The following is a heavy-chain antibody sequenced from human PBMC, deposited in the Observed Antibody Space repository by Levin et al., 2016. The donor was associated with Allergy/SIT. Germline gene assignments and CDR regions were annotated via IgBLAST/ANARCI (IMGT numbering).Heavy chain of an antibody. V-gene: IGHV1-69*06. D-gene: IGHD1-1*01. CDR2: IIPIFGTA. J-gene: IGHJ6*02. CDR3: ARDQVHAGGYYGMDV. Sequence: SVKVSCKASGGTFSSYAISWVRQAPGQGLEWMGGIIPIFGTANYAQKFQGRVTITADKSTSTAYMELSSLRSEDTAVYYCARDQVHAGGYYGMDVWGQGTTVTVSS. CDR1: GGTFSSYA.